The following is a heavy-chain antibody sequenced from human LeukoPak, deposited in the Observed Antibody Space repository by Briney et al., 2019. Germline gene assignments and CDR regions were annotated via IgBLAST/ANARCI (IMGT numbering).Heavy chain of an antibody. CDR2: IHHSGST. CDR1: GGSIITSHW. J-gene: IGHJ4*02. CDR3: ARDGMAANKYSPLDN. Sequence: SETLSLTCAVSGGSIITSHWWNWVRQPPGKGLEWIGEIHHSGSTHYNPSLKSPVTISVDKSKNQFSLNLNSVTAADTAVYYCARDGMAANKYSPLDNWGQGTLVTVSS. D-gene: IGHD2-15*01. V-gene: IGHV4-4*02.